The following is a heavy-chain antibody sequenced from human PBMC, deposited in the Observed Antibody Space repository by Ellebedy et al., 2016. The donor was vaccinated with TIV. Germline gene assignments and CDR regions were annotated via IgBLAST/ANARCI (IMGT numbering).Heavy chain of an antibody. CDR1: GGSVIRSGHY. D-gene: IGHD6-25*01. V-gene: IGHV4-39*02. J-gene: IGHJ3*02. Sequence: GSLRLSXSVPGGSVIRSGHYCTWIRQPPGKGLEWIGGLYYSGSTWYNPSLKSRVTISVDTSKNHFSLRLRSVTAADTAVYYCATSAAIDAFDIWGQGTVVTVSS. CDR3: ATSAAIDAFDI. CDR2: LYYSGST.